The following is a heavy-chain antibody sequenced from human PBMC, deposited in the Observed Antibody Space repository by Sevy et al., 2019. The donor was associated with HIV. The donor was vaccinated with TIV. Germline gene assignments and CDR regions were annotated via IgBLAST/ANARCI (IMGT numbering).Heavy chain of an antibody. V-gene: IGHV1-24*01. Sequence: ASVKVSCKVSGYTLIGFSIHWVRQAPGKGLEWMGGFDPEDGETIYAQRFQGRVTMTEDTSTDTAYMELSSLRSEDTAVYYCATGLPGEYVDCSSCYSDYFAYWGQGTLVTVSS. J-gene: IGHJ4*02. CDR2: FDPEDGET. CDR1: GYTLIGFS. D-gene: IGHD2-15*01. CDR3: ATGLPGEYVDCSSCYSDYFAY.